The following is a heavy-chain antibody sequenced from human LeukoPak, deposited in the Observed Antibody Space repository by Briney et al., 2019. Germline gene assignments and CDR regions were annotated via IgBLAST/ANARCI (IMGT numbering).Heavy chain of an antibody. CDR2: ISAYNANT. V-gene: IGHV1-18*01. CDR1: GYTFTSHG. Sequence: ASVKVSCKASGYTFTSHGISWVRQAPGQGLEWMGWISAYNANTNYAQKLQGRVTMTTDTSTSTAYTELRSLRSDDAAVYYCARDGPRSYYYDSSGWGVDYWGQGTLVTVSS. CDR3: ARDGPRSYYYDSSGWGVDY. J-gene: IGHJ4*02. D-gene: IGHD3-22*01.